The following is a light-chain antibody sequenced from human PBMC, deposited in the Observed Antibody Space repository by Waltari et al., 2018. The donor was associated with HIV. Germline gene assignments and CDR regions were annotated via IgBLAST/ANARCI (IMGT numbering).Light chain of an antibody. V-gene: IGLV1-51*01. CDR3: GTWDSSLSAVV. J-gene: IGLJ2*01. CDR1: GSNMGNNY. CDR2: DKK. Sequence: QSVLTQPPSVSAAPGQKVTISCSGSGSNMGNNYVSWYQQVPGTAPKVLIYDKKNGPSGILDRSSGSKSGTSATLGITGLQTGDEADYYCGTWDSSLSAVVFGGGTKLTVL.